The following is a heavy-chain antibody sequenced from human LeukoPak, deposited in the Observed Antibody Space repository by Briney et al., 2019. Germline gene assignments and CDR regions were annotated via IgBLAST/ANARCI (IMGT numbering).Heavy chain of an antibody. V-gene: IGHV3-23*01. CDR1: GFTFNNFA. CDR3: ATGDDFWSGYNEPDY. J-gene: IGHJ4*02. Sequence: GGSLRLSCAASGFTFNNFAMIWVRQAPGKGLEWVSVIGSDSGGIVYADSVKGRFTISRDNSKNTLSLQMNSLRGDDTAVFYCATGDDFWSGYNEPDYWGQGTLVTVSS. CDR2: IGSDSGGI. D-gene: IGHD3-3*01.